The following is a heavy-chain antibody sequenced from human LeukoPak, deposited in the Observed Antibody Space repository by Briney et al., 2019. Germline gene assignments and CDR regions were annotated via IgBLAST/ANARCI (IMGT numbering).Heavy chain of an antibody. V-gene: IGHV1-46*03. D-gene: IGHD3-3*01. CDR3: ARGGNDFWSGLGLDY. CDR1: GYTFTSYY. Sequence: ASVKVSCKASGYTFTSYYMHWVRQAPGQGLEWMRIINPSGGSTSYAQKFQGRVTMTRDTSTSTVYMELSSLRSEDTAVYYCARGGNDFWSGLGLDYWGQGTLVTVSS. J-gene: IGHJ4*02. CDR2: INPSGGST.